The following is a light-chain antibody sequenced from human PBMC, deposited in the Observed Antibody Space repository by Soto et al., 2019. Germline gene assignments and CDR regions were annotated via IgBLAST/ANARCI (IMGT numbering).Light chain of an antibody. CDR3: HQSDRTPLT. V-gene: IGKV4-1*01. Sequence: DIVMTQSPDSLTVSLGERATINCTSSQTLLYSSNNKNYLAWYQQKPGQPPKLLIYWASTRESGVPDRFSGSGSGTDFTLTISSLQAEDVAVYYCHQSDRTPLTFGGGTKVEIK. J-gene: IGKJ4*01. CDR1: QTLLYSSNNKNY. CDR2: WAS.